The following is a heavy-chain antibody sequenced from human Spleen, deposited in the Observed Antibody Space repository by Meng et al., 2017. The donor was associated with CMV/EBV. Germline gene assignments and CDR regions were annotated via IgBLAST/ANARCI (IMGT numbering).Heavy chain of an antibody. J-gene: IGHJ4*02. CDR3: ARRGYYFDY. V-gene: IGHV4-39*01. CDR2: IYYSGST. Sequence: GSLRLSCTVSGGSISSSSYYWGWIRQPPGKGLEWIGSIYYSGSTYYNPSLKSRVTISVDASKNQFSLKLSSVTAADTAVYYCARRGYYFDYWGQGTLVTVSS. CDR1: GGSISSSSYY. D-gene: IGHD1-26*01.